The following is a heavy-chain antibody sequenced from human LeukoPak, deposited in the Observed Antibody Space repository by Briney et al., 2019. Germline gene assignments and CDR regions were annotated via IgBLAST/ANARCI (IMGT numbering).Heavy chain of an antibody. D-gene: IGHD4-17*01. CDR3: AKDQYDYGDY. CDR1: GFTFSSYG. Sequence: WVSLTCSGSASGFTFSSYGMHWVRQAPGKGLEWVAVISYDGSNKYYAASVKGRFTISRDNSKNTLYLQMNSLRAEDTAVYYCAKDQYDYGDY. CDR2: ISYDGSNK. J-gene: IGHJ4*03. V-gene: IGHV3-30*18.